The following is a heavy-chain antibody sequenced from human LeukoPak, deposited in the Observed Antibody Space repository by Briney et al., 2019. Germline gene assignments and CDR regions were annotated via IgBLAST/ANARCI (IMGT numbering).Heavy chain of an antibody. Sequence: GGSLRLSCAASGFTFSNAWMSWVRQAPGKGLEWVANIKQRGSERDYVDSVKGRFTISRDNAKNSVYLQMDSLRAEDTAVYYCARHSTGYFDSWGPGTLVTVSS. J-gene: IGHJ4*02. CDR2: IKQRGSER. CDR1: GFTFSNAW. CDR3: ARHSTGYFDS. D-gene: IGHD1-1*01. V-gene: IGHV3-7*01.